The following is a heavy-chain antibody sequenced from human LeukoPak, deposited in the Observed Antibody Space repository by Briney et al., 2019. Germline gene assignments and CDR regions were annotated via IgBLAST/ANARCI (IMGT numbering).Heavy chain of an antibody. CDR1: GFSFTDYT. D-gene: IGHD6-25*01. CDR3: ARAGRTAAPPYFDY. CDR2: ISSSLNYI. J-gene: IGHJ4*02. Sequence: GGSLRLSCAASGFSFTDYTINWVRQAPGKGLEWISSISSSLNYIYYADSVKGRFTISRDNSKNTLYLQMNSLRAEDTAVYYCARAGRTAAPPYFDYWGQGTLVTVSS. V-gene: IGHV3-21*01.